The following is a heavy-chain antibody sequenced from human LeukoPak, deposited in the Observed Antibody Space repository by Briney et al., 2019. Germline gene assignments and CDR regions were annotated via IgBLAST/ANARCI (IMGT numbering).Heavy chain of an antibody. CDR2: ITRNSYI. CDR3: ARDYGSSWYYFDY. Sequence: PGGSLRLSCAASGFTFSTYSMNWVRQAPGKGLEWVSSITRNSYIYYADSVKGRFTISRDNAKNSLYLQMNSLRAEDTAVYYCARDYGSSWYYFDYWGQGILVTVSS. D-gene: IGHD6-13*01. J-gene: IGHJ4*02. V-gene: IGHV3-21*01. CDR1: GFTFSTYS.